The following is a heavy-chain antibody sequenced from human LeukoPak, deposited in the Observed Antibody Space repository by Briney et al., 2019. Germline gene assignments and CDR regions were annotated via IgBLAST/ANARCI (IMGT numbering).Heavy chain of an antibody. V-gene: IGHV1-24*01. CDR2: FDPEDGET. D-gene: IGHD3-10*01. CDR1: GYTLTELS. Sequence: ASVKVSCKVSGYTLTELSMHWVRQAPGKGLEWMGGFDPEDGETIYAQKFQGRVTMTEDTSTDTAYMELSSLRSEDTAVYYCARTTYYYGSGSYGSWFDPWGQGTLVTVSS. J-gene: IGHJ5*02. CDR3: ARTTYYYGSGSYGSWFDP.